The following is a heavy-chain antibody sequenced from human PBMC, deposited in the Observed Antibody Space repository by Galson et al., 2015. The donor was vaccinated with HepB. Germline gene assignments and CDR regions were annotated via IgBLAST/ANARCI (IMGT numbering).Heavy chain of an antibody. CDR2: IWYDGSKK. CDR3: ATLWSGDYTPFDY. CDR1: GFTFSNYG. J-gene: IGHJ4*02. D-gene: IGHD3-3*01. Sequence: SLRLSCAASGFTFSNYGMRWVRQAPGKGLEWVAVIWYDGSKKYYADSVKGRFTISRDNSKNTLYLQMNTLRAEDTAVYYCATLWSGDYTPFDYWGQGTLVSVSS. V-gene: IGHV3-33*01.